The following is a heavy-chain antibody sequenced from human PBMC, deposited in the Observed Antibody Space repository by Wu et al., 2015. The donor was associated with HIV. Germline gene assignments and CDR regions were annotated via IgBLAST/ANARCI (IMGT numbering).Heavy chain of an antibody. Sequence: QVQLVQSGAEVKKPGASVRVSCKASTHTFTAYYFHWLRQAPGQGLEWMGWITPXNGATNYALKFQGRVTMTWDTTISTAFMELSSLTSDDTAIYYCAKSRPCSVVTATVYYMDVWGKGTTVSVSS. V-gene: IGHV1-2*02. D-gene: IGHD2-15*01. CDR1: THTFTAYY. J-gene: IGHJ6*03. CDR3: AKSRPCSVVTATVYYMDV. CDR2: ITPXNGAT.